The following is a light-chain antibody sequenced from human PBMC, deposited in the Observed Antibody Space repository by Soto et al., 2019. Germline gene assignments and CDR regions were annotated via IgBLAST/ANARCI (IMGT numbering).Light chain of an antibody. J-gene: IGKJ2*01. V-gene: IGKV1-5*03. CDR3: QQYNSYSPYT. CDR2: KAS. Sequence: DIQVTQSPSTLSASVGDRVTITCRASQSISSWLAWYQQKPGKAPKLLIYKASSLESGVPSRFSGSGSGTEFTLTISILQPDDFATYYCQQYNSYSPYTFGQGTKLEIK. CDR1: QSISSW.